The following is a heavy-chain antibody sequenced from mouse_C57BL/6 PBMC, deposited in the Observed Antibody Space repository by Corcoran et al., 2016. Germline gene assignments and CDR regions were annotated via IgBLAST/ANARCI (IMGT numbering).Heavy chain of an antibody. J-gene: IGHJ2*01. CDR1: GYAFSSYW. Sequence: QVQLQQSGAELVKPGASVKISCKASGYAFSSYWMNWVKQRPGKGLEWIGQIYPGDGDTNYNGKFKGKATLTADKSSSTAYMQPSSLTSEDSAVYFCARSGYYSNYGGYFDYWGQGTTLTVSS. CDR3: ARSGYYSNYGGYFDY. V-gene: IGHV1-80*01. CDR2: IYPGDGDT. D-gene: IGHD2-5*01.